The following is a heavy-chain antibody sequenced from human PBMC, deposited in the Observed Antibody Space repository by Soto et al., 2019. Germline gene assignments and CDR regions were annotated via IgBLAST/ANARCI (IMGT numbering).Heavy chain of an antibody. CDR3: ARDRPVEWLSSYYYYYGMDV. CDR1: GYTFTGYY. CDR2: INPNSGGT. J-gene: IGHJ6*02. D-gene: IGHD3-3*01. Sequence: ASVKVSCKASGYTFTGYYMHWVRQAPGQGLEWMGWINPNSGGTNYAQKFQGRVTMTRDTSISTAYMELSGLRSDDTAVYYCARDRPVEWLSSYYYYYGMDVWGQGTTVTVSS. V-gene: IGHV1-2*02.